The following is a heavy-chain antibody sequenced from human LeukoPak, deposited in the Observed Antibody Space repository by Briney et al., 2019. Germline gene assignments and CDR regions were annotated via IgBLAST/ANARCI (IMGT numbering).Heavy chain of an antibody. J-gene: IGHJ3*02. CDR3: ARNLGANSYGHDVFDI. D-gene: IGHD5-18*01. CDR2: IYTSGST. V-gene: IGHV4-61*02. Sequence: PSETLSLTCTVSGGSLSSGNYSWNWIRQPGGKGLEWIGRIYTSGSTNYNFSLKSRVTISVHTSKPQFSLKLSSVTAADTTVYFCARNLGANSYGHDVFDIWGQGTMVTVSS. CDR1: GGSLSSGNYS.